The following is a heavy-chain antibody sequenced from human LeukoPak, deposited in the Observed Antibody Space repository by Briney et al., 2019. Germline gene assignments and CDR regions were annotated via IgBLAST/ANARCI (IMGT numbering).Heavy chain of an antibody. CDR1: GFTFSDYY. V-gene: IGHV3-53*01. CDR3: ARRAGGYSHPYDY. Sequence: GGSLRLSCAASGFTFSDYYMSWIRQAPGKGLEWVSFIYSGGNTHYSDSVKGRFTISRDNSKNTLYLQMNSLGAEDTAVYYCARRAGGYSHPYDYWGQGTLVTVSS. CDR2: IYSGGNT. D-gene: IGHD5-18*01. J-gene: IGHJ4*02.